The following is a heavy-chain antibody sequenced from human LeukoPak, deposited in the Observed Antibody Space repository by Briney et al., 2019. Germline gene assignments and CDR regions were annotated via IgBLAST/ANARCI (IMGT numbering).Heavy chain of an antibody. V-gene: IGHV5-51*01. D-gene: IGHD2-2*02. J-gene: IGHJ5*02. CDR1: GYSFTSYW. Sequence: GESLKISCQGPGYSFTSYWIGWVRQTPGKGLEWMGIIYPGDSDTRYSPSFQGQVTISADKSISTAYLQWSSLKASDTAMYYCARSFDCSSTSCYRGWFDPWGQGTLVTVSS. CDR3: ARSFDCSSTSCYRGWFDP. CDR2: IYPGDSDT.